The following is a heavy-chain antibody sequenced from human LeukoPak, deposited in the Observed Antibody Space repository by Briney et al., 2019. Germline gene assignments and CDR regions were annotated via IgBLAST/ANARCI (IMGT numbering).Heavy chain of an antibody. CDR3: ARDLPRGPANY. D-gene: IGHD2-2*01. V-gene: IGHV1-46*01. Sequence: ASVKVSCKASGYTFTNYYLHWVRQGPGQGLEWMGIINPNDGSTSYGQKFQGRVTMTRDTSTSTVYMDVSSLRSEDTAVYYCARDLPRGPANYWGQGTLVTLSS. J-gene: IGHJ4*02. CDR2: INPNDGST. CDR1: GYTFTNYY.